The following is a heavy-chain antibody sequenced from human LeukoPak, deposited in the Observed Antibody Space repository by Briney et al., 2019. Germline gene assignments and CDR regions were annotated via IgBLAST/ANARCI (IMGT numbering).Heavy chain of an antibody. V-gene: IGHV1-2*02. D-gene: IGHD6-6*01. CDR1: GYTFTGYY. CDR3: ARFFGDLSVAARLGAYDY. CDR2: INPNSGGT. J-gene: IGHJ4*02. Sequence: ASVKVSCKASGYTFTGYYMHWVRQAPGQGLEWMGWINPNSGGTNYAQKFQGRVTMTRDTSISTAYMELSRLRSDDTAVYYCARFFGDLSVAARLGAYDYWGQGTLVTVSS.